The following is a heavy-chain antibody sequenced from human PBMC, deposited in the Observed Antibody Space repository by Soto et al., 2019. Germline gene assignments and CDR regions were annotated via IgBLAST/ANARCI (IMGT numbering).Heavy chain of an antibody. Sequence: QAGGSLRLSCAASGFTFSSYAMSWVRQAPGKGLEWVSAISGSGGSTYYADSVKGRFTISRDNSKNTLYLKMNSLRAEDTAVYYCAKYPHSLVQQYYYDSSGYYFLDYWGQGTLVTVSS. CDR3: AKYPHSLVQQYYYDSSGYYFLDY. V-gene: IGHV3-23*01. CDR2: ISGSGGST. CDR1: GFTFSSYA. D-gene: IGHD3-22*01. J-gene: IGHJ4*02.